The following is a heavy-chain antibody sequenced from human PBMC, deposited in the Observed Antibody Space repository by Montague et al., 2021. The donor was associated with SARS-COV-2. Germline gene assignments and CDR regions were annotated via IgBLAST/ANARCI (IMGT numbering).Heavy chain of an antibody. Sequence: SETLSLTCTVSGGSISGYYWSWIRQAPGKELEWIADITYRGNTNYNPSLKSRVTISLEESKSQFSLKLSSVTAADTAVYFCGRAPGRGGMDVWGQGTTVTVS. CDR3: GRAPGRGGMDV. CDR1: GGSISGYY. CDR2: ITYRGNT. D-gene: IGHD3-10*01. J-gene: IGHJ6*02. V-gene: IGHV4-59*01.